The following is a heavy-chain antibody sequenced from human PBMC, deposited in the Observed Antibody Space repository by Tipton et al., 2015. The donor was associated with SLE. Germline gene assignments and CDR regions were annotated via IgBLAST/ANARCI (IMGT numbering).Heavy chain of an antibody. CDR1: GGSFSGYY. Sequence: TLSLTCAVFGGSFSGYYWSWIRQPPGKGLEWIGYVYYSGSTNYNPSLKSRVTMSVDTSKYQFSLTLRSVTTADTAVYYCARDPEGELGDYYYGMDVWGQGTTVTVSS. D-gene: IGHD3-10*01. CDR2: VYYSGST. CDR3: ARDPEGELGDYYYGMDV. V-gene: IGHV4-59*01. J-gene: IGHJ6*02.